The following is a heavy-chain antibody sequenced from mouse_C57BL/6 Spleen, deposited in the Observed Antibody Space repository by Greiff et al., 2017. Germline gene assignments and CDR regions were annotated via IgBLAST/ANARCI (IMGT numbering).Heavy chain of an antibody. CDR1: GFTFTDYY. CDR2: IRNKANGYTT. V-gene: IGHV7-3*01. CDR3: ARYYYGSGGFAY. D-gene: IGHD1-1*01. J-gene: IGHJ3*01. Sequence: EVQLVESGAGLVQPGGSLSLSCAASGFTFTDYYMSWVRQPPGTGLGWLGFIRNKANGYTTEYSSSVKGRFTISRDNSQSILYLQMNAMRAEDSATYYCARYYYGSGGFAYWGQGTLVTVSA.